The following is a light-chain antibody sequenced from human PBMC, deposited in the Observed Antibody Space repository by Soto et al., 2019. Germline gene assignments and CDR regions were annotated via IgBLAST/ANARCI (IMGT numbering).Light chain of an antibody. CDR1: RDISNS. CDR3: QQTSAFPRT. V-gene: IGKV1-12*01. CDR2: GAS. J-gene: IGKJ1*01. Sequence: DIQMTQSPSSVSASVVDRLTITCLASRDISNSLAWYQQTPGKAPKLLLRGASSLHRGVPSRFSGGGAGTEFTLTISSLQPEDFATYYCQQTSAFPRTFGQGTKVDIK.